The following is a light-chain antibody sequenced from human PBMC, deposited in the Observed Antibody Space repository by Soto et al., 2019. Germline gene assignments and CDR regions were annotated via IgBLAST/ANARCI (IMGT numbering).Light chain of an antibody. CDR2: GAS. CDR3: QQTSSFPYT. V-gene: IGKV1-12*01. Sequence: DIQLTQSPSSVSASVGDSVTLTCRASQAISTWLAWYQQRPGKAPQLLIFGASSLQSGVPSRFSGRGSGTDFTLTISSLQPEDFATYYCQQTSSFPYTFGPGTKLDIK. J-gene: IGKJ2*01. CDR1: QAISTW.